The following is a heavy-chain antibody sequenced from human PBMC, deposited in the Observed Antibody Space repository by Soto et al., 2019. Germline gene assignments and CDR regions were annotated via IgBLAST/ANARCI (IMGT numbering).Heavy chain of an antibody. D-gene: IGHD3-3*01. CDR3: ARDPPTYYDVWSGYSPWAPTFYGMEV. CDR2: ISGSGGST. Sequence: GGSLRLSCAASGFTFSSYAMSWVRQAPGKGLEWVSAISGSGGSTYYADSVKGRFTISRDNSKNTLYLQMNSLRAEDTAVYYCARDPPTYYDVWSGYSPWAPTFYGMEVWGQGTTVTVSS. J-gene: IGHJ6*02. V-gene: IGHV3-23*01. CDR1: GFTFSSYA.